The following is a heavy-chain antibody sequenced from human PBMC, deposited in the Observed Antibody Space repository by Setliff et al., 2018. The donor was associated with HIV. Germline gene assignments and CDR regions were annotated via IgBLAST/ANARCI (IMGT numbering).Heavy chain of an antibody. J-gene: IGHJ3*02. D-gene: IGHD1-26*01. CDR3: AREVVGATSHDAFDI. Sequence: GESLRLSCAASGFTFSRCTMHWVRQAPGKGLEYVSAISTNGDTTYYVDSVEGRFTISRDNSKNTLSLQMGSLRAEDTAVYYCAREVVGATSHDAFDIWGQGTMVTVSS. CDR1: GFTFSRCT. CDR2: ISTNGDTT. V-gene: IGHV3-64*02.